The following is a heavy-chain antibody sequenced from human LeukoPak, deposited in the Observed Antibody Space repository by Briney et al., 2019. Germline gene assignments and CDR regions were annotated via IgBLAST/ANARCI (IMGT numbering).Heavy chain of an antibody. J-gene: IGHJ4*02. Sequence: RGESLRISCKASAYSLTSYWIGWLRRMPGEGLECLGIIYPADSDTRYSQSFEGQVTMSADKSMSTAYLQWSSLKASDTAMYYCARLTGSFHYYFDYWGQGTLGTVSS. CDR1: AYSLTSYW. D-gene: IGHD1-26*01. CDR2: IYPADSDT. CDR3: ARLTGSFHYYFDY. V-gene: IGHV5-51*01.